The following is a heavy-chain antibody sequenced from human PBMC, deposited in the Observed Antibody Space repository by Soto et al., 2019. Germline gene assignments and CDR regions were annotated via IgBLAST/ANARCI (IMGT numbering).Heavy chain of an antibody. CDR2: IVPIFDTT. Sequence: SVKVSCKASGGTFSSYAISWVRQAPGQGLEWMGGIVPIFDTTNYAQKFQGRVTITADESTSTAYMELSSLRSEDTAVYYCARGNSDGDYLRHGGQGTLVTVSS. CDR3: ARGNSDGDYLRH. D-gene: IGHD4-17*01. V-gene: IGHV1-69*13. CDR1: GGTFSSYA. J-gene: IGHJ1*01.